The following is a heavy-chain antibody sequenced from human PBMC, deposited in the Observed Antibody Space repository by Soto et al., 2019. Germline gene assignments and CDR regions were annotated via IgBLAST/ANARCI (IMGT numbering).Heavy chain of an antibody. V-gene: IGHV3-21*01. CDR1: GFTFSSYS. CDR3: ARFVSSGWYVVFDS. Sequence: GGSLRLSCAASGFTFSSYSMNWVRQAPGKGLEWVSSISSSSSYIYYAGSVKGRFTISRDNAKNSLYLQMNSLRAGDTAVYYCARFVSSGWYVVFDSWGQGTLVTVSS. D-gene: IGHD6-19*01. J-gene: IGHJ4*02. CDR2: ISSSSSYI.